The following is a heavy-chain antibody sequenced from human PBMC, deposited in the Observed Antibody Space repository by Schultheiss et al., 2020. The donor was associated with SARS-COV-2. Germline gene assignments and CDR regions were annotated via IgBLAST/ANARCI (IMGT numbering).Heavy chain of an antibody. D-gene: IGHD1-7*01. CDR1: GDSVSSNSAA. J-gene: IGHJ6*03. V-gene: IGHV6-1*01. Sequence: SQTLSLTCAISGDSVSSNSAAWNWIRQSPSRGLEWLGRTYYRSKWYIDYAVSVKSRITINPDTTKNRFSLRLNSVTPEDTAVYYCARGQLPALYFYYYMDVWDKGTTVTVSS. CDR3: ARGQLPALYFYYYMDV. CDR2: TYYRSKWYI.